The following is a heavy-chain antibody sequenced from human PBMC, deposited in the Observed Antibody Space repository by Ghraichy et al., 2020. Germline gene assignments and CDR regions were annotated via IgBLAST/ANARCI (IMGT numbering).Heavy chain of an antibody. CDR1: GFTLSRQG. CDR2: ISDDGSQK. Sequence: GGSLRLSCAASGFTLSRQGIHWVRQAPGKGLEWVTVISDDGSQKYNEDSVKGRFSISRDDSKNILYLQMNSLRVEDTAVYYCARSRYDYVWGNHREYGLDVWGQGTTVTVSS. V-gene: IGHV3-33*05. J-gene: IGHJ6*02. D-gene: IGHD3-16*02. CDR3: ARSRYDYVWGNHREYGLDV.